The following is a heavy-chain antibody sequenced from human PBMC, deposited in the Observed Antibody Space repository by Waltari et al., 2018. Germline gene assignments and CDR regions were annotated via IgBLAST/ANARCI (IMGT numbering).Heavy chain of an antibody. V-gene: IGHV3-30-3*01. Sequence: QVQLVESGGGVVQPGRSLRLSCAASGFTFSSYAMHCVRQAPGKGLEWVAVISYDGSNKYYADSVKGRFTISRDNSKNTLYLQMNSLRAEDTAVYYCARRYCSGGSCPASFDYWGQGTLVTVSS. CDR3: ARRYCSGGSCPASFDY. J-gene: IGHJ4*02. CDR2: ISYDGSNK. D-gene: IGHD2-15*01. CDR1: GFTFSSYA.